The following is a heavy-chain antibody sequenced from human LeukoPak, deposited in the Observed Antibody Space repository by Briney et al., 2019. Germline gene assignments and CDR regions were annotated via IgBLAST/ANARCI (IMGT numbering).Heavy chain of an antibody. CDR2: IYYSGST. CDR3: ARAPIDSENSAYYSGFDY. J-gene: IGHJ4*02. Sequence: SGTLSLTCTVSGGSISSYYWSWIRQPPGKGLEWIGYIYYSGSTNYNPSLKSRVTISVDTSKNQFSLKLSSVTAADTAVYYCARAPIDSENSAYYSGFDYWGQGTLVTVSS. CDR1: GGSISSYY. D-gene: IGHD3-22*01. V-gene: IGHV4-59*01.